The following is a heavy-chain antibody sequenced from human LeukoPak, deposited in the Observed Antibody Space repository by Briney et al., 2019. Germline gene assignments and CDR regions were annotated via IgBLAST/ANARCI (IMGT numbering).Heavy chain of an antibody. CDR1: GGSFSGYY. CDR2: INHSGST. V-gene: IGHV4-34*01. CDR3: ARGIRRHYYGSGSYYNAGRRIGDYFDY. D-gene: IGHD3-10*01. J-gene: IGHJ4*02. Sequence: SETLSLTCAVYGGSFSGYYWSWIRQPPGKGLEWIGEINHSGSTNYNPSLKSRVTISVDTSKNQFSLKLSSVTAADTAVYYCARGIRRHYYGSGSYYNAGRRIGDYFDYWGQGTLVTVSS.